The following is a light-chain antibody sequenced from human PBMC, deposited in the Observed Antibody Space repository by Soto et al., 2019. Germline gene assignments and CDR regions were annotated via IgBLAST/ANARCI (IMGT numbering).Light chain of an antibody. CDR3: QQFNDFPIT. V-gene: IGKV1-9*01. CDR1: QGISSY. J-gene: IGKJ5*01. CDR2: AAS. Sequence: DIRITQSPATLSASVGDRVTITCRASQGISSYLAWYQQKPGKAPKILIYAASTLQRGVLSRFSGSGSGTEFTLAISSLQPEDVATYYCQQFNDFPITFGQGTRLEIK.